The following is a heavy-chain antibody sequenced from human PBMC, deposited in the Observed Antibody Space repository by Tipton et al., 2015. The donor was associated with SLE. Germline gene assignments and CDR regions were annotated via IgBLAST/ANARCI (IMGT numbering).Heavy chain of an antibody. CDR1: GGSTCGSNYY. CDR2: ITNNGNT. Sequence: TLSLTCTVSGGSTCGSNYYWDCIRQPPGKGPEWIGRITNNGNTYYIPSLQSRVTMSVDTSKNHFSLKLSSVTAADTAVYFCARTVMEYNSDLFDWYSDLWGRGTLVTVPS. J-gene: IGHJ2*01. D-gene: IGHD2-8*01. CDR3: ARTVMEYNSDLFDWYSDL. V-gene: IGHV4-39*02.